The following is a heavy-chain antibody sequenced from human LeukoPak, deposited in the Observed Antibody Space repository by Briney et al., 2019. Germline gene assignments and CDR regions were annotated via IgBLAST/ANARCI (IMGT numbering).Heavy chain of an antibody. V-gene: IGHV1-69*06. CDR3: ATDARATIRAFDI. J-gene: IGHJ3*02. Sequence: ASVKVSCKASGGTFSSYAISWVRQAPGQGLEWMGGIIPIFGTANYAQKFQGRVTMTEDTSTDTAYMELSSLRSEDTAVYYCATDARATIRAFDIWGQGTMVTVSS. D-gene: IGHD5-12*01. CDR1: GGTFSSYA. CDR2: IIPIFGTA.